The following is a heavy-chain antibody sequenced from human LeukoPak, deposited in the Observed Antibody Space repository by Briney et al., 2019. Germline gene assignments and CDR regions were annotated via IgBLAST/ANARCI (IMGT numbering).Heavy chain of an antibody. CDR3: AREAEMTTIYYFDY. D-gene: IGHD5-24*01. V-gene: IGHV3-49*04. CDR2: IRRKGYGGTT. CDR1: GFTFGDYA. Sequence: PGGSLRLSCTTSGFTFGDYAMSWVRQAPGKGLEWVGFIRRKGYGGTTEYAASVKGRSTISRDDSKSIAYLQMNTLKTEDTAVYYCAREAEMTTIYYFDYWGQGTLVTVSS. J-gene: IGHJ4*02.